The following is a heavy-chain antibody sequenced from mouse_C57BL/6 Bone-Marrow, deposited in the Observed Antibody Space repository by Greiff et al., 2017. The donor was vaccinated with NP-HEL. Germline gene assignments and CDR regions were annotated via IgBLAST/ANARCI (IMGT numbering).Heavy chain of an antibody. CDR2: IYIGNGYT. Sequence: VQLQQSGAELVRPGSSVKMSCKTSGYTFTSYGINWVKQRPGQGLEWIGYIYIGNGYTEYNEKFKGKATLTSDTSSSTAYMQLRSLTSEDSAIYFCASPDGYYLAWFAYWGQGTLVTVSA. V-gene: IGHV1-58*01. J-gene: IGHJ3*01. D-gene: IGHD2-3*01. CDR3: ASPDGYYLAWFAY. CDR1: GYTFTSYG.